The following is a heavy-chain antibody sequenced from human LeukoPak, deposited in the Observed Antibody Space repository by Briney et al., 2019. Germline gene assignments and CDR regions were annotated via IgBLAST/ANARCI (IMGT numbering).Heavy chain of an antibody. V-gene: IGHV3-30*04. CDR3: ADTSSGYYFPIDY. D-gene: IGHD3-22*01. Sequence: GGSLRLSCAASGFTFSSYAMHWVRQAPGKGLEWVAVISYDGSIKYYADSVKGRFTISKDNSKNTLYLQMNSLRAEDTAVYYCADTSSGYYFPIDYWGQGTLVTVSS. J-gene: IGHJ4*02. CDR2: ISYDGSIK. CDR1: GFTFSSYA.